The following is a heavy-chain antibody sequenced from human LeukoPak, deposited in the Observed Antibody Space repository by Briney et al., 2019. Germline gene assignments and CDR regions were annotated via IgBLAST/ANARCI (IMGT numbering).Heavy chain of an antibody. V-gene: IGHV3-23*01. CDR1: GFTFSSYA. Sequence: PGGSLRLSCAASGFTFSSYAMSWVRQAPGKGLEWVSAISGSGGSTYYADSVKGRFTISRDNSKNTLYPQMNSLRAEDTAVYYCAKDTYYYDSSGLDAFDIWGQGTMVTVSS. J-gene: IGHJ3*02. D-gene: IGHD3-22*01. CDR3: AKDTYYYDSSGLDAFDI. CDR2: ISGSGGST.